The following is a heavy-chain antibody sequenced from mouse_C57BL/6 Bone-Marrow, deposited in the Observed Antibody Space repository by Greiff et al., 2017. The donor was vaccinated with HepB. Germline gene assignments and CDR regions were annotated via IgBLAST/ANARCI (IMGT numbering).Heavy chain of an antibody. V-gene: IGHV8-8*01. CDR1: GFSLSTFGMG. D-gene: IGHD2-14*01. CDR2: IWWDDDK. J-gene: IGHJ4*01. Sequence: QVQLKESGPGILQPSQTLSLTCSFSGFSLSTFGMGVGWIRQPSGKGLEWLAHIWWDDDKYYNPALKSRLTISKDTSKNQGFLKIANVDTADTATYYGARIEVRRSRGAMDYWGQGTSVTVSS. CDR3: ARIEVRRSRGAMDY.